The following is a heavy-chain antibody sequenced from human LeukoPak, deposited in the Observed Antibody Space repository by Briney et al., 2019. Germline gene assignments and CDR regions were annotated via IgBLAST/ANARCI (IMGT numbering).Heavy chain of an antibody. J-gene: IGHJ4*02. V-gene: IGHV4-59*01. Sequence: SETLSLTCTVSGGSISSYYWSWIRQPPGKGLEWIGYIYYSGSTNYNPSLKSRVTISVDTSKNQFSLKLSSVTAADTAVYYCARVWMVRGVIIDYWGQGTLVTVSS. D-gene: IGHD3-10*01. CDR1: GGSISSYY. CDR3: ARVWMVRGVIIDY. CDR2: IYYSGST.